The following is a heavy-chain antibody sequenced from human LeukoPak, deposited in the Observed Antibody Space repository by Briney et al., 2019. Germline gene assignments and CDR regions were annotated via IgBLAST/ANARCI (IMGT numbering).Heavy chain of an antibody. J-gene: IGHJ4*02. V-gene: IGHV3-23*01. CDR3: AKSPDS. CDR2: ISDYGDNT. CDR1: GFTFSSYA. Sequence: GGSLRLSCAASGFTFSSYAMSWVRQAPVKGLEWLSSISDYGDNTYYADSVRGRFTISRDSSKNTLYLQMNGLRVEDTAVYYCAKSPDSWGQGTLVTVSS.